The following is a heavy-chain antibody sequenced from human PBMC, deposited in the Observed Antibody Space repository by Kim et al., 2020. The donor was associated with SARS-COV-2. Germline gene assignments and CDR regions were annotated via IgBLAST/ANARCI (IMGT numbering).Heavy chain of an antibody. J-gene: IGHJ4*02. CDR1: GYTFTGYY. V-gene: IGHV1-2*02. CDR2: INPNSGGT. Sequence: ASVKVSCKASGYTFTGYYMHWVRQAPGQGLEWMGWINPNSGGTNYAQKFQGRVTMTRDTSISTAYMELSRLRSDDTAVYYCATTTQAGGYGRPLYYFDYWGQGTLVTVSS. CDR3: ATTTQAGGYGRPLYYFDY. D-gene: IGHD5-12*01.